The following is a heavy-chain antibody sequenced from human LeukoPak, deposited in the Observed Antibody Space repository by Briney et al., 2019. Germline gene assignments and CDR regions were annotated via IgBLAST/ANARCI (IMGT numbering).Heavy chain of an antibody. CDR1: GFTFSSYA. CDR3: ARDRYSYGHFDY. V-gene: IGHV3-30-3*01. CDR2: ISYDGSNK. D-gene: IGHD5-18*01. J-gene: IGHJ4*02. Sequence: GGSLRLSCAASGFTFSSYAMHWVRQAPGKGLEWVAVISYDGSNKYYADSVKGRFTISRDNSKNTLYLQMNSLRAEDTAVYYCARDRYSYGHFDYWGQGTLVTVSS.